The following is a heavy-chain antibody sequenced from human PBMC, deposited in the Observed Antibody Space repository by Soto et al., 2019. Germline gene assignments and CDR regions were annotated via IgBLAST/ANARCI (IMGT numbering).Heavy chain of an antibody. CDR3: ARNLYDSANYGMDV. V-gene: IGHV5-10-1*01. J-gene: IGHJ6*02. CDR1: GYSFTSYW. Sequence: PGESLKISCKGSGYSFTSYWISWVRQMPGKGLEWMGRIDPSDSYTNYSPSFQGHVTISADKSISTAYLQWSSLKASDTAMYYCARNLYDSANYGMDVWGPGTTVTVYS. D-gene: IGHD3-3*01. CDR2: IDPSDSYT.